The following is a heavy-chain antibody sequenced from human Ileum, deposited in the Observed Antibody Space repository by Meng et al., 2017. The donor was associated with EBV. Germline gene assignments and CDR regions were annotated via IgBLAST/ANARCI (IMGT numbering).Heavy chain of an antibody. CDR1: GGTVRNSA. V-gene: IGHV1-69*01. CDR3: ARESGRGYSSDY. J-gene: IGHJ4*02. D-gene: IGHD5-18*01. Sequence: QGEQFWAGLQKPGSSVTGSGKASGGTVRNSAISWVRQAPGQGLEWIGWFIPMFGAPDDAQRVQDRVTITADESTSTVYMELNSLRSEDTAVYYCARESGRGYSSDYWGQGTLVTVSS. CDR2: FIPMFGAP.